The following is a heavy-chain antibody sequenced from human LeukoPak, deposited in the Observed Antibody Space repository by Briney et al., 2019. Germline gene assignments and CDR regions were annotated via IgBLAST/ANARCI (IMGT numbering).Heavy chain of an antibody. J-gene: IGHJ1*01. CDR1: GFTFSDYY. CDR3: ATASSGWYKVYFQH. Sequence: PGGSLRLSCAASGFTFSDYYMNWIRQAPGRGLEGISYISSDGHTIYHADSVKGRFTISRDNAKNSLYLQMNSLRAEDTAVYYCATASSGWYKVYFQHWGQGTLVTVSS. CDR2: ISSDGHTI. D-gene: IGHD6-19*01. V-gene: IGHV3-11*04.